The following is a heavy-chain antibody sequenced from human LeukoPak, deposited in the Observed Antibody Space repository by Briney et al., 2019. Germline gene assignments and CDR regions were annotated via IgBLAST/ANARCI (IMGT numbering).Heavy chain of an antibody. CDR1: GFTFSRYW. V-gene: IGHV3-7*01. D-gene: IGHD3-10*01. CDR3: ARYYYNGEGYSEDAFDS. Sequence: GSLRLSCVASGFTFSRYWMTWVRQAPGKGLEWVANIKEDGSEKNYVDSMKGRFTISRDNAKNSLYLQMNSLRAEDTAVYYCARYYYNGEGYSEDAFDSWGQGTMVTVSS. CDR2: IKEDGSEK. J-gene: IGHJ3*02.